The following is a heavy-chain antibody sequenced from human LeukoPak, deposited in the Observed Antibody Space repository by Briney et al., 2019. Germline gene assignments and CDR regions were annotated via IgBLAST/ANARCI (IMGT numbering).Heavy chain of an antibody. Sequence: PGGSLRLSCTASGSTVSNNYMNWVRQAPGKGLEWVALIYSGGTTNYADSVKGRFTISRDNSKNTLYLQMTNVRVEDTAVYYCARDPPGIAASVSGGWGQGTLVTVSS. J-gene: IGHJ4*02. CDR3: ARDPPGIAASVSGG. V-gene: IGHV3-53*01. CDR2: IYSGGTT. D-gene: IGHD6-13*01. CDR1: GSTVSNNY.